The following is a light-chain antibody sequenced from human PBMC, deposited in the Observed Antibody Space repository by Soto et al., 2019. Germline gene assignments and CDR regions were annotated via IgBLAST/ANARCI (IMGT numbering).Light chain of an antibody. CDR2: GAS. J-gene: IGKJ3*01. CDR1: QNVRSGY. Sequence: EIVLTQSPGTLSLSPGERATLYCRASQNVRSGYLAWYHQKPGQTPRLLIYGASTRATGIPDRFSGSGSGTDFTLTISRLETEDFAVYYCQQYGSSPFTFGPGTKVDIK. CDR3: QQYGSSPFT. V-gene: IGKV3-20*01.